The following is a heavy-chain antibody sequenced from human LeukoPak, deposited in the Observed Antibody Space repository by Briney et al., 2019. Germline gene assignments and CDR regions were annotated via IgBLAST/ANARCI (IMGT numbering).Heavy chain of an antibody. J-gene: IGHJ4*02. CDR3: ARRLTTGTNDY. Sequence: SETLSLTCTVSGDSISSYYWSWIRQPPGKGLEWIGYISSTGTTNYNPSLKSRLTISVDTSKSQFSLRLSSVTAADTAVYYCARRLTTGTNDYWGQGTLVTVSS. V-gene: IGHV4-59*08. D-gene: IGHD1-7*01. CDR2: ISSTGTT. CDR1: GDSISSYY.